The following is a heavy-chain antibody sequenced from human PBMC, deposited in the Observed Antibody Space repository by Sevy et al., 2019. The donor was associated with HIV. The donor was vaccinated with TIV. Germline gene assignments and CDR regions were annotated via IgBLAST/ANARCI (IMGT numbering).Heavy chain of an antibody. V-gene: IGHV3-30*18. CDR3: ANAYSGSYSHSYLYALDV. CDR1: GFSFSYYG. J-gene: IGHJ6*02. CDR2: ISHDGINE. Sequence: GGSLRLSCTGSGFSFSYYGIHWVRQAPGKGLDWVALISHDGINEYYADSVKGRFTISRDNSRNTLYLEMNSLRNEDTAIYFCANAYSGSYSHSYLYALDVLGQGTTVTVSS. D-gene: IGHD1-26*01.